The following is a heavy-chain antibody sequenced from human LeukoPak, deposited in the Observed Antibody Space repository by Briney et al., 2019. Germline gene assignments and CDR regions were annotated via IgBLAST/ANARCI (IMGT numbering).Heavy chain of an antibody. D-gene: IGHD1-7*01. J-gene: IGHJ4*02. V-gene: IGHV3-7*01. Sequence: GGSLRLSCAASGYTFSGFSMSWVRQSPTKGPEWVANIKQDGSERYYVDSVKGRFTISRDNAKNSLSLQMNNLRVEDTAVYYCARAGNHWHYVYWGQGTVVTVSS. CDR2: IKQDGSER. CDR3: ARAGNHWHYVY. CDR1: GYTFSGFS.